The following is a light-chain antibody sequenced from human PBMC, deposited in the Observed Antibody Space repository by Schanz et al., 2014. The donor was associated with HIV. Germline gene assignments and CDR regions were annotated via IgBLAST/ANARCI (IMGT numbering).Light chain of an antibody. CDR1: SSDVRAFNY. J-gene: IGLJ3*02. V-gene: IGLV2-14*03. Sequence: QSVLTQPASVSGSPGQSITISCTGVSSDVRAFNYVSWYQQHPGNVPKLIIYDGSHRPSGVSNRFSGSQSDSTASLIISGLQAEDEADYYCYSYAGSSTWVFGGGTKLTVL. CDR2: DGS. CDR3: YSYAGSSTWV.